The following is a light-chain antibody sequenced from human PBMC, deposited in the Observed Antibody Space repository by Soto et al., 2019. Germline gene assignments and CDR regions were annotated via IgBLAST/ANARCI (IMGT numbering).Light chain of an antibody. CDR1: QGISSY. CDR3: QHYNSYSEA. Sequence: IQLTQSPSSLSASVGDSVTITCRASQGISSYLAWYQQEPGKAPKLLIYAASTLQSGVPSRFSGGGSGTDFTLTISSLQPDDFATYYCQHYNSYSEAFGQGTKVDIK. J-gene: IGKJ1*01. CDR2: AAS. V-gene: IGKV1-9*01.